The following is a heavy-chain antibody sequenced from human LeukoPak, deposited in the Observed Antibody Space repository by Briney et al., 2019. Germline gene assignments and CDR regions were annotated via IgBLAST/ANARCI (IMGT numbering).Heavy chain of an antibody. CDR1: GFTFRKYW. Sequence: GGSLRLSCAASGFTFRKYWMNWVRQVPGKGLECLANIKEDGSETYYADSVKGRFTISRDNPKNLLFLQINSLRVEDTAVYYCARETPRRGETRDGYRWGQGTLVTVSS. D-gene: IGHD5-24*01. CDR2: IKEDGSET. J-gene: IGHJ4*02. CDR3: ARETPRRGETRDGYR. V-gene: IGHV3-7*01.